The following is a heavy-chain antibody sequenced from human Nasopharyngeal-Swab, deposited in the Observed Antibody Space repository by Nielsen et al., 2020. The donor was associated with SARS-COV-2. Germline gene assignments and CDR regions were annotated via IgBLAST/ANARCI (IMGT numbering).Heavy chain of an antibody. CDR1: GFTFSSYE. CDR3: ARGSSSWYGIGGSRFPEFDY. Sequence: GGSLRLSCAASGFTFSSYEMHWVRQAPGKGLEWVAVISYDGSNKYYADSVKGRFTISRDNSKNTLYLQMNSLRAEDTAVYYCARGSSSWYGIGGSRFPEFDYWGQGTLVTVSS. CDR2: ISYDGSNK. J-gene: IGHJ4*02. D-gene: IGHD6-13*01. V-gene: IGHV3-30-3*01.